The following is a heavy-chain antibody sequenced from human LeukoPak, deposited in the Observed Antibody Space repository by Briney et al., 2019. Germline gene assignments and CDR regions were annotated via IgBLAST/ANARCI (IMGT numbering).Heavy chain of an antibody. CDR2: IRSKTDGGTT. V-gene: IGHV3-15*01. CDR1: GLTFSNAW. Sequence: PGGSLRLSCAASGLTFSNAWMSWVRQAPGKGLEWVGRIRSKTDGGTTEYAAPVKGRFTISRDDSKTTLYLQMNSLKTEDTAVYYCTTTYYYDSSPGSFDYWGQGTLVTVSS. J-gene: IGHJ4*02. CDR3: TTTYYYDSSPGSFDY. D-gene: IGHD3-22*01.